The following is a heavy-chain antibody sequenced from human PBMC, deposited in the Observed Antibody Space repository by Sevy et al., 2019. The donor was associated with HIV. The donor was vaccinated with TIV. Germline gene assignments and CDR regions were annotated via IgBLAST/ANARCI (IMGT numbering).Heavy chain of an antibody. J-gene: IGHJ4*02. V-gene: IGHV3-49*03. D-gene: IGHD3-3*01. Sequence: GGSLRLSCTASGFTFGDYAMSWFRQAPGKGLEWVGFIRSKAYGGTTEYAASVKGRFTISRDDSKSIAYLQMNSLKTEDTAVYYCTRGGSYDFRSGYSKTKTNFDYWGQGTLVTVSS. CDR3: TRGGSYDFRSGYSKTKTNFDY. CDR1: GFTFGDYA. CDR2: IRSKAYGGTT.